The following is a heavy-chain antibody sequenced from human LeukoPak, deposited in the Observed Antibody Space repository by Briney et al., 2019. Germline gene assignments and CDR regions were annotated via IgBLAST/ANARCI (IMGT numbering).Heavy chain of an antibody. D-gene: IGHD3-3*01. J-gene: IGHJ6*03. Sequence: SQTLSLTCTVSGASISSGDYPWSWIRQPPGMGLEWIGNIYYSGSTNYNASLKSRVTISVDTSKNQVSLKLRSVTAADTAVYCCARSAAYYNFWTGYYDALYYMDVWGKGTTVTVSS. CDR3: ARSAAYYNFWTGYYDALYYMDV. CDR1: GASISSGDYP. V-gene: IGHV4-30-4*01. CDR2: IYYSGST.